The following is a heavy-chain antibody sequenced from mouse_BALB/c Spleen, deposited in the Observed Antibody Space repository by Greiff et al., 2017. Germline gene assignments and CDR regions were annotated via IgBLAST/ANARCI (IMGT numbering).Heavy chain of an antibody. CDR1: GFTFSSYA. D-gene: IGHD3-1*01. CDR2: ISSGGSYT. J-gene: IGHJ2*01. Sequence: EVQRVESGGGLVKPGGSLKLSCAASGFTFSSYAMSWVRQSPEKRLEWVAEISSGGSYTYYPDTVTGRFTISRDNAKNTLYLEMSSLRSEDTAMYYCAREGARATAFDYWGQGTTLTVSS. V-gene: IGHV5-9-4*01. CDR3: AREGARATAFDY.